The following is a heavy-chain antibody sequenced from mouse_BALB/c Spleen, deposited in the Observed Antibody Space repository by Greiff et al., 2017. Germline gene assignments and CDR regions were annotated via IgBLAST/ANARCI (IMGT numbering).Heavy chain of an antibody. CDR3: ARDQSSPWFAY. J-gene: IGHJ3*01. CDR1: GFTFSDYY. V-gene: IGHV5-4*02. Sequence: EVKLVESGGGLVKPGGSLKLSCAASGFTFSDYYMYWVRQTPEKRLEWVATISDGGSYTYYPDSVKGRFTISRDNAKNNLYLQMSSLKSEDTAMYYCARDQSSPWFAYWGQGTLVTVSA. CDR2: ISDGGSYT. D-gene: IGHD1-1*01.